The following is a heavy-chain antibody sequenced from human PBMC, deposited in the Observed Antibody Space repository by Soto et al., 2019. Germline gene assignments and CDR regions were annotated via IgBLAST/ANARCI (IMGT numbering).Heavy chain of an antibody. Sequence: QVQLVQSGAEVKKPGASVKVSCKASGYTFTGYYMHWVRQAPGQGLEWMGWINPNSGGTNYAQKFQGWVTMTRDTSISTAYMELSRLRSDDTAVYYCARASLWSGSRQNAFDIWGQGTMVTVSS. CDR2: INPNSGGT. CDR1: GYTFTGYY. J-gene: IGHJ3*02. V-gene: IGHV1-2*04. D-gene: IGHD3-3*01. CDR3: ARASLWSGSRQNAFDI.